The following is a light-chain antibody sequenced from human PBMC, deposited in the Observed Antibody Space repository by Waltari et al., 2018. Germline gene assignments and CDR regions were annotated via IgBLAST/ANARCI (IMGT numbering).Light chain of an antibody. Sequence: YELTQPPSVSVTPGPTARITCSGHELPRKYAYWFQQKSGQAPRLVIYEDTKRPSGIPERFSGSSSGTVATLTITGARVDDEADYYCYSSDSTGLRVFGGGTTVVVL. CDR1: ELPRKY. CDR3: YSSDSTGLRV. CDR2: EDT. J-gene: IGLJ1*01. V-gene: IGLV3-10*01.